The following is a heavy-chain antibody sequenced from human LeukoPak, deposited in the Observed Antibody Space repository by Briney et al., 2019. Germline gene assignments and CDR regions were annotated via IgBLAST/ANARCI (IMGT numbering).Heavy chain of an antibody. CDR2: IWYDGSNK. Sequence: GRSLRLSCAASGFTFSSYGMHWVRQAPGKGLEWVAVIWYDGSNKYYADSVKGRFTISRDNSKNTLYLQMNSLRAEDTAVYYCAKGDYDFWSGYLPPIDYWGQRTLVTVSS. CDR1: GFTFSSYG. D-gene: IGHD3-3*01. V-gene: IGHV3-33*06. CDR3: AKGDYDFWSGYLPPIDY. J-gene: IGHJ4*02.